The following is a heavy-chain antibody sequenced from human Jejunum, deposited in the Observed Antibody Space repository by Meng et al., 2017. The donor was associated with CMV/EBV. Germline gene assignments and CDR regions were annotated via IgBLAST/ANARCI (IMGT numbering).Heavy chain of an antibody. D-gene: IGHD1-7*01. CDR3: AKAPSGGWNYFFYFDN. Sequence: TFTNPAMNWVRQAPGKGLEWVSGISWNSGSIGYADSVKGRFTISRDNAKNSLFLQMNSLRAEDTALYYCAKAPSGGWNYFFYFDNWGQGTLVTVSS. V-gene: IGHV3-9*01. CDR1: TFTNPA. J-gene: IGHJ4*02. CDR2: ISWNSGSI.